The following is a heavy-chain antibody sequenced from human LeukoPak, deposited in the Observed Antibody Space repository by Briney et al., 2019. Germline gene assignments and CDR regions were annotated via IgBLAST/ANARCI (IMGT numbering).Heavy chain of an antibody. J-gene: IGHJ4*02. Sequence: GGSLRLSCAASGFTFSSYSMNWVRQAPGKGLEWVSYISGSSSTIYYADSVKGRFTISRDNAKNSLYLQMNSLRAEDTAVYYCARDQGVYGSGSPFFDYWGQGTLVTVSS. CDR3: ARDQGVYGSGSPFFDY. CDR2: ISGSSSTI. CDR1: GFTFSSYS. D-gene: IGHD3-10*01. V-gene: IGHV3-48*01.